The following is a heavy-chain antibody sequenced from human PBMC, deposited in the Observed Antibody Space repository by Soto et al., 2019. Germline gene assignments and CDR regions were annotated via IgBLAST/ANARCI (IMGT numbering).Heavy chain of an antibody. CDR2: ISYDGSNK. Sequence: PGGSLRLSCAASGFTFSSYGMHWVRQAPGKGLEWVAVISYDGSNKYYADSVKGRFTISRDNSKNTLYLQMNSLRAEDTAVYYCAKDVRHYPQGWFDPWGQGTLVTVSS. D-gene: IGHD3-10*01. CDR1: GFTFSSYG. V-gene: IGHV3-30*18. J-gene: IGHJ5*02. CDR3: AKDVRHYPQGWFDP.